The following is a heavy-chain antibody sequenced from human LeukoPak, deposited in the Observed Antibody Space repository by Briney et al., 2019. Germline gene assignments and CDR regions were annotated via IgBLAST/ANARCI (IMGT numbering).Heavy chain of an antibody. CDR1: GFTFSSYA. Sequence: GGSLRLSCAASGFTFSSYAMSWVRQAPGKGLEWVAFIRYDGSNKYYADSVKGRFTISRDNSKNTLYLQMNSLRAEGTAVYYCAKDATYGDYPFDYWGQGTLVTVSS. CDR3: AKDATYGDYPFDY. CDR2: IRYDGSNK. D-gene: IGHD4-17*01. J-gene: IGHJ4*02. V-gene: IGHV3-30*02.